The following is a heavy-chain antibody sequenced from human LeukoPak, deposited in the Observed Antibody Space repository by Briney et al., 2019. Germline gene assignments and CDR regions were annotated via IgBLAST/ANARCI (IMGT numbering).Heavy chain of an antibody. CDR3: ARYGSVSSGASV. CDR1: GGSMSSYY. J-gene: IGHJ4*02. D-gene: IGHD3-22*01. Sequence: PSETLSLTCIVSGGSMSSYYWSWIRQPPGKGLEWIGYIFYSGSTNYNPSLKSRVTISVDTSKNQFSLKLSSVTAADTAVYYCARYGSVSSGASVWGQGSLVTVSS. V-gene: IGHV4-59*08. CDR2: IFYSGST.